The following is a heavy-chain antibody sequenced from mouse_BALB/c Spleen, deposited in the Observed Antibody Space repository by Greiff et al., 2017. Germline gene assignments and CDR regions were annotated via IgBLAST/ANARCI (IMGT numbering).Heavy chain of an antibody. D-gene: IGHD3-2*01. CDR1: GFSLTSYG. Sequence: VQLQQSGPGLVQPSQSLSITCTVSGFSLTSYGVHWVRQSPGKGLEWLGVIWSGGSTDYNAAFISRLSISKDNSKSQVFFKMNSLQANDTARYYCAKDSSGSYYAMDYWGQGTSVTVSS. CDR2: IWSGGST. V-gene: IGHV2-2*02. J-gene: IGHJ4*01. CDR3: AKDSSGSYYAMDY.